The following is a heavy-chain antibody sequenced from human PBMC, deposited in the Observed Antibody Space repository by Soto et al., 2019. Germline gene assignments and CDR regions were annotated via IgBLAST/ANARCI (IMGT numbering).Heavy chain of an antibody. CDR2: IYYGGST. CDR3: ATYTDGWTSDY. Sequence: QLQLQESGPGLVKPSETLSLTCTVSGGSITSGSYYWAWIRQPPGKGLEWIGNIYYGGSTSYAPSLKSRVTISVDTSKHQFSLKLTSVTAADTAVYYCATYTDGWTSDYWGQGTLVTVSS. D-gene: IGHD2-2*02. J-gene: IGHJ4*02. CDR1: GGSITSGSYY. V-gene: IGHV4-39*01.